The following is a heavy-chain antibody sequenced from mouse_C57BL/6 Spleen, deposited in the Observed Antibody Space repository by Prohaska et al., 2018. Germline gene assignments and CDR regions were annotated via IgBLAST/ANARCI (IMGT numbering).Heavy chain of an antibody. CDR1: GYTFTSYW. D-gene: IGHD1-1*01. CDR3: ARNDYYGSSYDYFDY. CDR2: IDPSDSYT. Sequence: QVQLQQPGAELVMPGASVKLSCKASGYTFTSYWMHWVKQRHGQGLEWIGEIDPSDSYTNYNQKFKGKATLTVDKSSSTAYMQLSSLTSEDSAVYYCARNDYYGSSYDYFDYWGQGTTHTVSS. J-gene: IGHJ2*01. V-gene: IGHV1-69*01.